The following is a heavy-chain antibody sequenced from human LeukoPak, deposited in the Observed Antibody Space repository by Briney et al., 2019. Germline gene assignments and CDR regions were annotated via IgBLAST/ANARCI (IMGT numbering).Heavy chain of an antibody. CDR1: GCTFSSYE. J-gene: IGHJ6*04. Sequence: AGGSLRLSCAASGCTFSSYEMNWGRKAPGKGLELVSYISSSGSTIYYADSVKGRFTISRDNAKNSLYLQMNSLRAEDTAVYYCARIGEDGMDVWGKGTTVTVSS. CDR2: ISSSGSTI. CDR3: ARIGEDGMDV. V-gene: IGHV3-48*03.